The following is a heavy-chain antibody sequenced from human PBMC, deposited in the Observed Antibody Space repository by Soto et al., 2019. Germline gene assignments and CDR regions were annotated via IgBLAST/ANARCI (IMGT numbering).Heavy chain of an antibody. CDR2: TYYRSKWYT. CDR3: ARLAPGGSGGGGEY. Sequence: SQTLSLTCAISVYSVSSNSAAWNWISQSPSRGLEWLGRTYYRSKWYTDYAVSVRSRITINPDTSKNHFSLQLNSVTPDDTAVYYCARLAPGGSGGGGEYWGQGTLVIVTS. V-gene: IGHV6-1*01. CDR1: VYSVSSNSAA. J-gene: IGHJ4*02. D-gene: IGHD6-19*01.